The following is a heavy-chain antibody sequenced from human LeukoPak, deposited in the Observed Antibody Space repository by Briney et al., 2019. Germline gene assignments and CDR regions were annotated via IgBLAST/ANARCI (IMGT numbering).Heavy chain of an antibody. Sequence: PSETLSLTCTVSGGSISSYYWNWIRQPPGKGLEWIGYIYYSGSTNYNPSLKSRITMSVDTSKNQFSLKLSSVTAADTAAYYCAREVVAYYDFWSGYSGYFDYWGQGTLVTVSS. J-gene: IGHJ4*02. D-gene: IGHD3-3*01. CDR1: GGSISSYY. CDR2: IYYSGST. V-gene: IGHV4-59*12. CDR3: AREVVAYYDFWSGYSGYFDY.